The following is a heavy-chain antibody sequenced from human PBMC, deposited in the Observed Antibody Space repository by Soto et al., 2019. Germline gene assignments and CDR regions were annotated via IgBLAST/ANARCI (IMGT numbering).Heavy chain of an antibody. D-gene: IGHD6-13*01. Sequence: QVQLVQSGAEVKKPGSSVRVSCKASEGTFSDNAISWMRQAPGQGLEWLGGIIPVSGTPYYAQSFQGRVTISADDSSSTAYWDLTSLKSDDTAIYCCARGRLPGSRWTYFDSWGQGTLVTVSS. CDR3: ARGRLPGSRWTYFDS. CDR1: EGTFSDNA. J-gene: IGHJ4*02. V-gene: IGHV1-69*01. CDR2: IIPVSGTP.